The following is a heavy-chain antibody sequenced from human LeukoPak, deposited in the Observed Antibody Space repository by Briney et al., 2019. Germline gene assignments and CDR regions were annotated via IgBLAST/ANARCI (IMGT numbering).Heavy chain of an antibody. CDR2: ISGSGGST. J-gene: IGHJ4*02. D-gene: IGHD3-10*01. Sequence: GGSLRLSCAASGFTFSSYGMSWVRQAPGKGLEWVSAISGSGGSTYYADSVKGRSTISRDNSKNTLYLQMNSLRAEDTAVYYCARVVPPTDYGSGSYFWDPYYFDYWGQGTLVTVSS. CDR3: ARVVPPTDYGSGSYFWDPYYFDY. V-gene: IGHV3-23*01. CDR1: GFTFSSYG.